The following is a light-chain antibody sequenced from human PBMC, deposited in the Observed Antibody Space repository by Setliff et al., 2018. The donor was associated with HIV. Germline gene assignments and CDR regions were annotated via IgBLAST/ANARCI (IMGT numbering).Light chain of an antibody. CDR1: SSDIGGYSY. J-gene: IGLJ1*01. Sequence: QSALAQPASVSGSPGQSITISCTGTSSDIGGYSYVSWYQQHPGKAPKLIIYEVSNRPSGVSNRFSGSKSGYTASLTISGLQAEDEADYYCSSYAITNTLLFGTGTKVTVL. CDR2: EVS. V-gene: IGLV2-14*01. CDR3: SSYAITNTLL.